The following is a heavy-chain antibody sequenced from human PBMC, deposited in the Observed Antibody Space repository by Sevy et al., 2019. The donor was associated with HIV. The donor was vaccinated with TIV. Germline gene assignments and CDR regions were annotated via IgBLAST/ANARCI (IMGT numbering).Heavy chain of an antibody. V-gene: IGHV3-23*01. J-gene: IGHJ4*01. Sequence: GGYLRLSCAASGFTFSSYAMSWVRQAPGKGLEWVSAISGSGGSTYYTDSVKGRFTISRDNSKNTLYLQMNSLRAEDTAVYYCAKDRGEYYGSDFDYWGHGTLVTVSS. CDR2: ISGSGGST. CDR3: AKDRGEYYGSDFDY. CDR1: GFTFSSYA. D-gene: IGHD3-10*01.